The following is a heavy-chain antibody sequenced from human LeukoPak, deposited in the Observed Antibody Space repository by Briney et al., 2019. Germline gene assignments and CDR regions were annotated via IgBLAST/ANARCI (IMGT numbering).Heavy chain of an antibody. CDR3: ASPHGYDSSGYSY. V-gene: IGHV1-2*02. D-gene: IGHD3-22*01. CDR1: GYTFTGYY. J-gene: IGHJ4*02. CDR2: IDPNSGGT. Sequence: ASVKVSCKASGYTFTGYYMHWVRQAPGQGLEWMGWIDPNSGGTNYAQKFQGRVTMTRDTSISTAYMELSRLRSDDTAVYYCASPHGYDSSGYSYWGQGTLVTVSS.